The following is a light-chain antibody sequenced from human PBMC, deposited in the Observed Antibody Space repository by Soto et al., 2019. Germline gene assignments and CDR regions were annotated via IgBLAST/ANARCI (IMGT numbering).Light chain of an antibody. CDR2: GAS. Sequence: EIVLTQSPATLSVSPGERATLSCWASQSVSTNLAWYQQRPGQAPRLLIYGASIRATGIPARFSGSGSGTEFTLTISRLQYEDFAVYYCQQYNNWPPWTLGQGTKVEIK. CDR1: QSVSTN. CDR3: QQYNNWPPWT. V-gene: IGKV3-15*01. J-gene: IGKJ1*01.